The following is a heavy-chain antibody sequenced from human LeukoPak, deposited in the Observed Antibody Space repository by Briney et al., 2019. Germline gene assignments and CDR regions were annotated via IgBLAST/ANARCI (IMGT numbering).Heavy chain of an antibody. V-gene: IGHV1-3*01. CDR2: INAGNGNT. J-gene: IGHJ4*02. CDR3: ARDMRYYDSSGYWRY. Sequence: GASVKVSCKASGYTFTSYAMHWVRQAPGQRLEWMGWINAGNGNTKYSQKFQGRVTITRDTSASTAYMELSSLRSEDTAVYYCARDMRYYDSSGYWRYWGQGTLVTVSS. CDR1: GYTFTSYA. D-gene: IGHD3-22*01.